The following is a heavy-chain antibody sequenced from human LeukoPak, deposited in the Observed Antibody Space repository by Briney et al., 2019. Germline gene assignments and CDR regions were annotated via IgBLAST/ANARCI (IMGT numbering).Heavy chain of an antibody. CDR3: ARRSSTSHDAFDI. V-gene: IGHV1-46*01. CDR1: GYTFTSYY. J-gene: IGHJ3*02. D-gene: IGHD2-2*01. CDR2: INPSGGST. Sequence: ASVKVSCKASGYTFTSYYMHWVRQAPGQGLEWMGIINPSGGSTSYAQKFQGRVTMTRDMSTSTVYMELGSLRSEDTAVYYCARRSSTSHDAFDIWGQGTMVTVSS.